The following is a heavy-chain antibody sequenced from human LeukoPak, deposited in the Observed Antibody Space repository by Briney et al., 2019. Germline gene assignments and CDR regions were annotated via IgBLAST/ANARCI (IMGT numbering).Heavy chain of an antibody. J-gene: IGHJ4*02. Sequence: ASVKVSCKASGYTFTSYGISWARQAPGQGLEWMGWISAYNGNTNYAQKLLGRVTMTSDTSTSTAFMELSSLRSDDTAVYFCARDYSGSGSYSDYWGQGTLVTVSS. CDR3: ARDYSGSGSYSDY. D-gene: IGHD3-10*01. CDR1: GYTFTSYG. V-gene: IGHV1-18*01. CDR2: ISAYNGNT.